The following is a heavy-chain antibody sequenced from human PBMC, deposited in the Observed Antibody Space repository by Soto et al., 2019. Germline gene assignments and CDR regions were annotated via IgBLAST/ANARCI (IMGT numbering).Heavy chain of an antibody. CDR3: ARDRHILVVTASPGRAAFDI. J-gene: IGHJ3*02. CDR1: GGTFSSYA. Sequence: QVQLVQSGAEVKKPGSSVKVSCKASGGTFSSYAISWVRQAPGQGLEWMGGIIPIFGTANYAQKFQGRVTIASDESTSTAYVELSSLRSEDTAVYYCARDRHILVVTASPGRAAFDIWGQGTMVTVSS. D-gene: IGHD2-21*02. V-gene: IGHV1-69*19. CDR2: IIPIFGTA.